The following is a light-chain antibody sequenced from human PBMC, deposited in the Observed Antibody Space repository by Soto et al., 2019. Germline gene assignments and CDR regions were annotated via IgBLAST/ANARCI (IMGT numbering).Light chain of an antibody. CDR3: SSYTSSSIDYV. V-gene: IGLV2-14*01. CDR1: SSDVGGYNY. J-gene: IGLJ1*01. Sequence: QSALTQPASVSGSPGQSITISCTGTSSDVGGYNYVSRYQQHPGKAPKRMIYEVSNRPSGVSNRFSGSKSGHTASLTLSGLQASDEADYSCSSYTSSSIDYVFGTGPKLTVL. CDR2: EVS.